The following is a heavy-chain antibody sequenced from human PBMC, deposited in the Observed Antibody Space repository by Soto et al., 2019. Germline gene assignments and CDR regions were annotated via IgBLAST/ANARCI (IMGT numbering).Heavy chain of an antibody. CDR3: AREKGAYCSSTSCSNYYGMDV. J-gene: IGHJ6*02. Sequence: PSETLSLTCTVSGGSISSGGYYWSWIRQHPGKGLEWIGYIYYSESTYYNPSLKSRVTISVDTSKNQFSLKLSSVTAADTAVHFCAREKGAYCSSTSCSNYYGMDVWGQGTTVTVSS. V-gene: IGHV4-31*03. CDR1: GGSISSGGYY. D-gene: IGHD2-2*01. CDR2: IYYSEST.